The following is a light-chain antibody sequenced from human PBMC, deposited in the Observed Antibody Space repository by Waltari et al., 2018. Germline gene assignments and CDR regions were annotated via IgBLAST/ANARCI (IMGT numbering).Light chain of an antibody. CDR2: SNN. Sequence: QSVLTQPPSASGTPGQRVTISCSGSSSNLGSNTVHWYQQLPGTAPKLLIYSNNQRPSGVPDRFSGSKSGTSASLAISGLQSEDEADYYCAAWDDSLNGQGVFGGGTKLTVL. V-gene: IGLV1-44*01. CDR1: SSNLGSNT. CDR3: AAWDDSLNGQGV. J-gene: IGLJ2*01.